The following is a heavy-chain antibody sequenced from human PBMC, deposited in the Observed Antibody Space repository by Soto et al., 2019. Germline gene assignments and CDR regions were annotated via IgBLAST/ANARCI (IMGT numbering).Heavy chain of an antibody. Sequence: EVQLVESGGGLVQPGGSLRLSCAASGFTVSSNYMSWVRQAPGKGLEWVSVIYSGGSTYYADSVKGRFTISRHNSKNTLYLQMNSLRAEDTAVYYCARDALLGYCTNGVCYRYYMDVCGKGTTVTVSS. CDR3: ARDALLGYCTNGVCYRYYMDV. CDR1: GFTVSSNY. D-gene: IGHD2-8*01. V-gene: IGHV3-53*04. J-gene: IGHJ6*03. CDR2: IYSGGST.